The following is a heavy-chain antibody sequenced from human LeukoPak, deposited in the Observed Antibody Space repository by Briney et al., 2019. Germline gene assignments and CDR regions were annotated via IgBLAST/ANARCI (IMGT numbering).Heavy chain of an antibody. Sequence: SETLSLTCTVSGYSISSGYYRGWLRHPPGEGVGWIGSIYHSGSTYYNPSLKSRVTISVDTSKNQFSLKLSSVTAADTAVYYCARDNIVVVPAASMRGDYYYMDVWGKGTTVTVSS. V-gene: IGHV4-38-2*02. CDR1: GYSISSGYY. J-gene: IGHJ6*03. D-gene: IGHD2-2*01. CDR3: ARDNIVVVPAASMRGDYYYMDV. CDR2: IYHSGST.